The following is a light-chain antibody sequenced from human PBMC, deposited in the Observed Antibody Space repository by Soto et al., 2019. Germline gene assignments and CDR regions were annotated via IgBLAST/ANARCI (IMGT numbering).Light chain of an antibody. V-gene: IGLV6-57*04. Sequence: NFMLTQPHSVSESPGKTVTISCTRSSGSIASNYVQWYHQRPGSAPTTVIYEDNQRPSGVPDRFSGSIDSSSNSASLTISGLKTEDEAYYYCQSYDSSNPVVFGGGTKLTVL. CDR3: QSYDSSNPVV. CDR1: SGSIASNY. CDR2: EDN. J-gene: IGLJ2*01.